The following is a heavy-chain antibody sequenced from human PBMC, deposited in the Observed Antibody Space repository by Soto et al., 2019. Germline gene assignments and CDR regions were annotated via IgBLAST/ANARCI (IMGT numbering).Heavy chain of an antibody. V-gene: IGHV3-33*01. D-gene: IGHD3-10*01. Sequence: QVQLVESGGGVVQPGRSLRLSCAASGFTFSSYGMHWVRQAPGKGLEWVAVIWYDGSNKYYADSVKGRFTISRDNSKNTLYLQMNSLRAEDTAVYYCARASGTGWFGELYGYWGQGTLVTVSS. J-gene: IGHJ4*02. CDR1: GFTFSSYG. CDR2: IWYDGSNK. CDR3: ARASGTGWFGELYGY.